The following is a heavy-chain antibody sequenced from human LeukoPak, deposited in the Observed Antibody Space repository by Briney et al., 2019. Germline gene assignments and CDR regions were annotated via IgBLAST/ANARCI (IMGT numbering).Heavy chain of an antibody. CDR3: AGVVPAAIDAFDI. D-gene: IGHD2-2*01. Sequence: GGSLRLPCAASGFTFSSYSMNWVRQAPGKGLEWVSSISSSSSYIYYADSVKGRFTISRDNAKNSLYLQMNSLRAEDTAVYYCAGVVPAAIDAFDIWGQGTMVTVSS. CDR2: ISSSSSYI. J-gene: IGHJ3*02. V-gene: IGHV3-21*01. CDR1: GFTFSSYS.